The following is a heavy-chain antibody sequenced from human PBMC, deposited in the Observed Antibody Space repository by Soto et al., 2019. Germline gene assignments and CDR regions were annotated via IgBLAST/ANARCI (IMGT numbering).Heavy chain of an antibody. CDR3: ARLSSGSYSPFDY. J-gene: IGHJ4*02. D-gene: IGHD1-26*01. CDR2: VYYSGSD. Sequence: QLQLQESGPGLVKTSETLSLTCTVSGDSIITISHYWAWVRQPPGKGLEWIARVYYSGSDHYNPSLESRVAISVDTSKNHFSLRLNSVTAEVTAVYYCARLSSGSYSPFDYWGQGTLVTVSS. CDR1: GDSIITISHY. V-gene: IGHV4-39*01.